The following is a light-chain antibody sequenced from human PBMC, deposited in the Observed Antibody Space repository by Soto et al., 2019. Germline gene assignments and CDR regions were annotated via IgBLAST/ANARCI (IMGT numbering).Light chain of an antibody. V-gene: IGKV1-33*01. J-gene: IGKJ5*01. CDR1: QSISSW. CDR3: QQYDNLPT. CDR2: DAS. Sequence: DIQMTQSPSSLSASVGDRVTITCRASQSISSWLAWYQQKPGKAPKLLIYDASNLETGVPSRFSGSGSGTDFTFTISSLPPEDIATYYCQQYDNLPTFGQGTRLEIK.